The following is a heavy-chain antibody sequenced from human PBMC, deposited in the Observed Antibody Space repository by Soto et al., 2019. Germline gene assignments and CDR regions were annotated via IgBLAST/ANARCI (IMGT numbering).Heavy chain of an antibody. CDR3: ARSHRLHCSGGSCYQVGNAPFDY. V-gene: IGHV3-7*01. J-gene: IGHJ4*02. Sequence: GGSLRLSCAASGFTFSSYWMSWVRQAPGKGLEWVANIKQDGSEKYYVDSVKGRFTISRDNAKNSLYLQMNSLRAEDTAVYYCARSHRLHCSGGSCYQVGNAPFDYWGQGTLVTVSS. CDR1: GFTFSSYW. D-gene: IGHD2-15*01. CDR2: IKQDGSEK.